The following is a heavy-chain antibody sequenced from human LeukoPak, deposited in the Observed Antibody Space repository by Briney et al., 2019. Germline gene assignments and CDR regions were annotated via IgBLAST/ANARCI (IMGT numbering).Heavy chain of an antibody. Sequence: PSETLSLTCTVSGGSISSYYWSWIRQPAGKGLEWIGRIYTSGSTNYNPSLKSRVTISVDTSKNQFSLKLSSVTAADTAVYYCASGYSYGHFDYWGQGTLVTVSS. CDR2: IYTSGST. J-gene: IGHJ4*02. D-gene: IGHD5-18*01. CDR1: GGSISSYY. CDR3: ASGYSYGHFDY. V-gene: IGHV4-4*07.